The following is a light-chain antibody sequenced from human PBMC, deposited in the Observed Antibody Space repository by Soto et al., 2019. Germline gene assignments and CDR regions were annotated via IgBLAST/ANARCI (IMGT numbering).Light chain of an antibody. Sequence: SSELTQPPSVSVAPGKTARITCGGNNIGSKSVHWYQQKPGQAPVLVIYYDSDRPSGIPERFSGSNSGNTATLTISRVEAGDEADYYCQVWDSSSDHRGVFGTGTKLTVL. CDR1: NIGSKS. CDR2: YDS. V-gene: IGLV3-21*04. CDR3: QVWDSSSDHRGV. J-gene: IGLJ1*01.